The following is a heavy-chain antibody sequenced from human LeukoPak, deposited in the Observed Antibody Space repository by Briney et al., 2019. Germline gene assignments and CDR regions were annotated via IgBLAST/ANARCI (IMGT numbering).Heavy chain of an antibody. V-gene: IGHV3-7*05. J-gene: IGHJ4*02. CDR1: GFTFSSYW. D-gene: IGHD3-10*01. CDR2: IKQDGSEK. CDR3: ARSRSGFGELLSYYFDY. Sequence: GGSLRLSCAASGFTFSSYWMSWVRQAPGKGLEWVANIKQDGSEKYYVDSVKGRFTISRDNAKNSLYLQMNSLRAEDTAVYYCARSRSGFGELLSYYFDYWGQGTLVTVSS.